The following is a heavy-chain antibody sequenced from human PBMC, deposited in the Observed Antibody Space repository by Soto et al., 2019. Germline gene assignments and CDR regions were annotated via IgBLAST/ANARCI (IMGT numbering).Heavy chain of an antibody. Sequence: QVQLVESGGGVVQPGRSLRLSCAASGFTFSSYGMHWVRQAPGKALEWVALIWYDGSNKYYADSVKGRFTISRDNSKNTLFLQMSSLRAEDTAVYYFVSGSDSGVVLWFGGQGTLVSVSS. J-gene: IGHJ4*02. CDR2: IWYDGSNK. D-gene: IGHD3-10*01. V-gene: IGHV3-33*01. CDR3: VSGSDSGVVLWF. CDR1: GFTFSSYG.